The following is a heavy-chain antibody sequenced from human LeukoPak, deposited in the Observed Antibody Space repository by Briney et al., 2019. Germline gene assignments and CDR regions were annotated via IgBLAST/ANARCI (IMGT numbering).Heavy chain of an antibody. Sequence: LSLTCTVSGGSISSSPYYWGWIRQPPGKGLEWVAVISYDGSNKYYADSVKGRFTISRDNSKNTLYLQMNSLRAEDTAVYYCAREDAARFRGFDPWGQGTLVTVSS. D-gene: IGHD6-6*01. J-gene: IGHJ5*02. V-gene: IGHV3-30-3*01. CDR2: ISYDGSNK. CDR3: AREDAARFRGFDP. CDR1: GGSISSSPY.